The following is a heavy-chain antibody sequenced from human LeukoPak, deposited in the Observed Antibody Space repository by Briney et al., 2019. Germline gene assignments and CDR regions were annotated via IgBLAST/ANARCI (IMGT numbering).Heavy chain of an antibody. CDR1: GYSISSGYY. Sequence: SETLSLTCAVSGYSISSGYYWGWIRQPPGKGLEWIGSIYHSGSTYYNPSLKSRVTISVDTSKNQFSLKLSSVTAADTAVYYCARGFGDYYDSSGPSPYGYWGQGTLVTVSS. CDR2: IYHSGST. J-gene: IGHJ4*02. CDR3: ARGFGDYYDSSGPSPYGY. D-gene: IGHD3-22*01. V-gene: IGHV4-38-2*01.